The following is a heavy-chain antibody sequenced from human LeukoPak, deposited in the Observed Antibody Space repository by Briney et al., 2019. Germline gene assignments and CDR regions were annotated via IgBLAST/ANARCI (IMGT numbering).Heavy chain of an antibody. Sequence: SETLSLSCTVSGASISNSAYYWLWIRQPPGEGLECIGTVHYSGSTFYNPSLKSRVNISVDTSKNQFSLQLSSVTAADTAVYYCARLFFVIDTWGQGTLDTVSS. CDR2: VHYSGST. CDR3: ARLFFVIDT. J-gene: IGHJ5*02. V-gene: IGHV4-39*01. D-gene: IGHD3-3*01. CDR1: GASISNSAYY.